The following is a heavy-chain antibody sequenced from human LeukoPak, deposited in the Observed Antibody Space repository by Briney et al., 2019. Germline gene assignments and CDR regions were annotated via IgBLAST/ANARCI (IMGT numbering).Heavy chain of an antibody. CDR3: ARDRDASGWYGFGTGYYFDY. Sequence: GGPLRLSCAASGFTFSDYYMTWIRQAPGKGLEWVSYISSSGSTIYYADSVKGRFTISRDNAKNSLYLQMNSLRAEDTAVYYCARDRDASGWYGFGTGYYFDYWGQGTLVTVSS. V-gene: IGHV3-11*01. CDR1: GFTFSDYY. D-gene: IGHD6-19*01. J-gene: IGHJ4*02. CDR2: ISSSGSTI.